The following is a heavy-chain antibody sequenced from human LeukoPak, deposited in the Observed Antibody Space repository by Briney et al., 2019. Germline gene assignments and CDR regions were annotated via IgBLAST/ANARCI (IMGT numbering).Heavy chain of an antibody. D-gene: IGHD2-2*01. CDR2: ISGSGTTI. V-gene: IGHV3-48*03. CDR1: GFTFSSYE. CDR3: AREGSSSCYDSCNWFDP. Sequence: GGSLRLSCAASGFTFSSYEMSWVRRAPGKGLEWISHISGSGTTIYYGDSVKGRFTISRDNAKNSLYLQMNSLRAEDTAIYYCAREGSSSCYDSCNWFDPWGQGTLVTVSS. J-gene: IGHJ5*02.